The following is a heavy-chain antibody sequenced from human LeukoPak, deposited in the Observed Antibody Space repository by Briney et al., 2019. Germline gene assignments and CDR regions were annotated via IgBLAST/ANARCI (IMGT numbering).Heavy chain of an antibody. J-gene: IGHJ4*02. Sequence: GGSLRLSCAASGFTFSSYAMSWVRQAPGKGLEWVSSISSSSNYISYADSVKGRFTISRDNAKNSLYLQMNSLSAEDTAVYYCARLIVAPFYFDYWGQGTLVTVSS. CDR2: ISSSSNYI. V-gene: IGHV3-21*01. D-gene: IGHD5-12*01. CDR3: ARLIVAPFYFDY. CDR1: GFTFSSYA.